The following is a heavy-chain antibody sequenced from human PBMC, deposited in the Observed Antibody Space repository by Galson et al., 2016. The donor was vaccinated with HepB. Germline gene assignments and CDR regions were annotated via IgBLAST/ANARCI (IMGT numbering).Heavy chain of an antibody. CDR2: INSRGDTT. D-gene: IGHD3/OR15-3a*01. CDR1: GFTFNTYA. CDR3: ATFVGLGGSG. Sequence: SLRLSCAASGFTFNTYAFNWVRQAPGKGLEWPSYINSRGDTTYYGDSLKGRFTTSRDNAKNSLYLEMNSLTDDDTAIYYCATFVGLGGSGWGQGTLVTVSS. V-gene: IGHV3-48*02. J-gene: IGHJ4*02.